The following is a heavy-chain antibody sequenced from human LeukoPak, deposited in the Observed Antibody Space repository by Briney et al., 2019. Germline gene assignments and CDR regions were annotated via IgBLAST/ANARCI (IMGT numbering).Heavy chain of an antibody. CDR2: IIPIFGTA. Sequence: SVKVSCKASGGTFSSYAISWVRQAPGQGLEWMGRIIPIFGTANYAQKFQGRVTIITDESTSTAYMELSSLRSEDTAVYYCARDHYYYDSSGYDYWGQGTLVTVSS. V-gene: IGHV1-69*05. J-gene: IGHJ4*02. D-gene: IGHD3-22*01. CDR1: GGTFSSYA. CDR3: ARDHYYYDSSGYDY.